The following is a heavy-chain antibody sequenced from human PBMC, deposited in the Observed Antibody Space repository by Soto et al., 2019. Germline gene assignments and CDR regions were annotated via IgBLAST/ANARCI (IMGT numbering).Heavy chain of an antibody. V-gene: IGHV1-69*13. Sequence: SVKVSCKASGGTFSNSAISWVRQAPGQGLEWLGGIMPIFRTPDYAQKFQGRVTITADESTSTAYMELSGLRSDDTAVYYCARDHRWELSTPNLNPADYWGQGTLVTVSS. J-gene: IGHJ4*02. CDR3: ARDHRWELSTPNLNPADY. D-gene: IGHD1-26*01. CDR1: GGTFSNSA. CDR2: IMPIFRTP.